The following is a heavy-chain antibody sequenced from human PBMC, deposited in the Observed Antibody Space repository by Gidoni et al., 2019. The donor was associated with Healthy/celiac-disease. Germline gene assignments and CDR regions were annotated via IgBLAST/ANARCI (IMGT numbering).Heavy chain of an antibody. V-gene: IGHV3-15*01. D-gene: IGHD3-22*01. CDR2: IKRKTDGGTT. Sequence: EVQLVESGGGLVKPGGSLRLSCAASGFTCSNAWMSWVRQAPGKGLEWVGRIKRKTDGGTTDYAAPVKGRFTISRDDSKNTLYLQMNSLKTEDTAVYYCTGYNYYDSSGYYVDAFDIWGQGTMVTVSS. CDR3: TGYNYYDSSGYYVDAFDI. J-gene: IGHJ3*02. CDR1: GFTCSNAW.